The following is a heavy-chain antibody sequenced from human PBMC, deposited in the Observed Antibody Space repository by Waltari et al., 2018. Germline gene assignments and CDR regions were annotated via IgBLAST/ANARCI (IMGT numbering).Heavy chain of an antibody. CDR3: AREDIVARGAFDI. Sequence: QVQLQESGPGLVKPSQTLSLTCTVSGGSISSGDYYWSWIRQPPGKGLEWIGYIYYSGSTYYNPSLKSRVTISVDTSKSQFSLKLSSVTAADTAVYYCAREDIVARGAFDIWGQGTMVTVSS. CDR2: IYYSGST. J-gene: IGHJ3*02. D-gene: IGHD5-12*01. CDR1: GGSISSGDYY. V-gene: IGHV4-30-4*08.